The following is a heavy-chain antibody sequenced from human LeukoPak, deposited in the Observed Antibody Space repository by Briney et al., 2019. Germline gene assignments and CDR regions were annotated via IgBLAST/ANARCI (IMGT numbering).Heavy chain of an antibody. Sequence: PGGSLRLSCTASGFTFSSYAMSWVRQAPGKGLEWVSAISGSGGSTYYADSVKGRSTISRDNSKNTLYPQMNSLGAEDTAVYYCAKDRTYSSSSWTDVWGQGTTVTVSS. D-gene: IGHD6-6*01. V-gene: IGHV3-23*01. CDR1: GFTFSSYA. CDR3: AKDRTYSSSSWTDV. J-gene: IGHJ6*02. CDR2: ISGSGGST.